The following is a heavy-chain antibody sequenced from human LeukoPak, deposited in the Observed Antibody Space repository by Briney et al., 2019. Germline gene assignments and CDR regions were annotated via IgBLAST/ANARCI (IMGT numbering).Heavy chain of an antibody. Sequence: SQTLSLTCTVSGGSVSSGGYYWNWIRQHPGKGLGWIGYIYYSGSTYYNPSLKSRVTISVDTSKNQFSLRLSSVTAADTAVYYCARDGGYGSGSYYLHYWGQGTLVTVSS. V-gene: IGHV4-31*03. CDR3: ARDGGYGSGSYYLHY. J-gene: IGHJ4*02. CDR2: IYYSGST. CDR1: GGSVSSGGYY. D-gene: IGHD3-10*01.